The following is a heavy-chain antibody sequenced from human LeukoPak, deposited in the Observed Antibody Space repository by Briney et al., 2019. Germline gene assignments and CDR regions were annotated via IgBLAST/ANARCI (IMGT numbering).Heavy chain of an antibody. CDR3: AKEYSFGYWYFDY. CDR1: GLTFSSYG. CDR2: VSAGGGTT. Sequence: PGGSLRLSCAASGLTFSSYGMHWVRQAPGKGLEWVAVVSAGGGTTYYAASVEGRFSVSRDNSKNTLYLEVDSLRAEDAAIYYCAKEYSFGYWYFDYWGQGTLVTVSS. J-gene: IGHJ4*02. D-gene: IGHD5-18*01. V-gene: IGHV3-30*18.